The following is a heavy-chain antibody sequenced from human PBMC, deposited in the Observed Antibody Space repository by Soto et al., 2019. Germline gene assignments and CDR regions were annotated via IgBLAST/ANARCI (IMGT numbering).Heavy chain of an antibody. CDR1: GFTFSSYG. CDR2: ISYDGSNK. V-gene: IGHV3-30*18. J-gene: IGHJ4*02. CDR3: AKPGYSSFPNPIDY. Sequence: GGSLRLSCAASGFTFSSYGMHWVRQAPGKGLEWVAVISYDGSNKYYADSVKGRFTISRDNSKNTLYLQMNSLRAEDTAVYYYAKPGYSSFPNPIDYWGQGTLVTVSS. D-gene: IGHD6-19*01.